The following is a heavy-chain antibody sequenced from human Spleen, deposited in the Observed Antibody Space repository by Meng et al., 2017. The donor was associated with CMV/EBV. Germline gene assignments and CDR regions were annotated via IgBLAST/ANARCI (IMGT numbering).Heavy chain of an antibody. D-gene: IGHD6-13*01. V-gene: IGHV3-15*01. CDR1: GFTFSNAW. CDR2: IKSKTDGGTT. CDR3: AKDGDYSTPYYYYGMDV. Sequence: GESLKISCAASGFTFSNAWMSWVRQAPGKGLEWVGRIKSKTDGGTTDYAAPVKGRFTISRDDSKNTLYLQMNSLKTEDTAVYYCAKDGDYSTPYYYYGMDVWGQGTTVTVSS. J-gene: IGHJ6*02.